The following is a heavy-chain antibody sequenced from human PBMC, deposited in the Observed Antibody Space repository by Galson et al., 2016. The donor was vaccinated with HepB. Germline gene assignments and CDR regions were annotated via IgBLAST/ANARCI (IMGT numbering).Heavy chain of an antibody. CDR2: ISSSGTYI. D-gene: IGHD3-16*01. J-gene: IGHJ5*02. CDR3: ARQVGDYVWGGRFDP. CDR1: GXTFSSYX. Sequence: RLSCAASGXTFSSYXVNWVRXAPGKGLEXXXSISSSGTYIYYADSVKGRFTISRDNAKRSLYLQMNSLRAEDTAVYYCARQVGDYVWGGRFDPWGQGTLVTVSS. V-gene: IGHV3-21*01.